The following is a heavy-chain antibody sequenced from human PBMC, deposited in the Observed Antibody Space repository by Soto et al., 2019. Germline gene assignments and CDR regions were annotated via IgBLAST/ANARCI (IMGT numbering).Heavy chain of an antibody. CDR3: AKDDIVATISHMDV. Sequence: GGSLRLSCAASGFTFSSYGMHWVRQAPGKGLEWVAVISYDGSNKYYADSVKGRFTISRDNSKNTLYLQMNSLRAEDTAVYYCAKDDIVATISHMDVWGQGTTVTVSS. D-gene: IGHD5-12*01. CDR1: GFTFSSYG. J-gene: IGHJ6*02. CDR2: ISYDGSNK. V-gene: IGHV3-30*18.